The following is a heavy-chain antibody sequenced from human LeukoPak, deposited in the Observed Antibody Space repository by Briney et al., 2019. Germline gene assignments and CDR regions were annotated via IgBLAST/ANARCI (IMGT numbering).Heavy chain of an antibody. Sequence: ASVKVSCKASGGTFSSYAISWVRQAPGQGLEWMGGIIPIFGTANYAQKFQGRVTITTDESTSTAYMELSSLRSEDTPVYYCARGPGTTGYYFDYWGQGTLVTVSS. D-gene: IGHD1-14*01. CDR3: ARGPGTTGYYFDY. CDR2: IIPIFGTA. J-gene: IGHJ4*01. V-gene: IGHV1-69*05. CDR1: GGTFSSYA.